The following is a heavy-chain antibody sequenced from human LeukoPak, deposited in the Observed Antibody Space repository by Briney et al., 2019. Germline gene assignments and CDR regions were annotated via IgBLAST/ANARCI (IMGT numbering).Heavy chain of an antibody. CDR2: ISAYNGNT. J-gene: IGHJ4*02. CDR1: GYTFTSYG. V-gene: IGHV1-18*01. CDR3: ARDPGYCSSTSCLPGAPIDY. Sequence: GASVKVSCKASGYTFTSYGISWVRQAPGQGLEWMGWISAYNGNTNYAQKLQGRVTMTTDTSTSTAYMELRSLRSDDTAVYYCARDPGYCSSTSCLPGAPIDYWGQGTLVTVS. D-gene: IGHD2-2*01.